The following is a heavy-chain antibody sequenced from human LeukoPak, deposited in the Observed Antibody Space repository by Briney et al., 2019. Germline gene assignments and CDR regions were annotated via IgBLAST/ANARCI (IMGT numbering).Heavy chain of an antibody. J-gene: IGHJ4*02. Sequence: GGSLRLSCAASGFTFSDYYMSWIRQAPGKGLEWVSVIYTSGSTYYADSVKGRFTISRDNSQNTLDLQMNSLRAEDTAVYYCARVNYVSSGWGAPFDYWGQGTLVTVSS. CDR1: GFTFSDYY. D-gene: IGHD1-7*01. CDR2: IYTSGST. V-gene: IGHV3-66*01. CDR3: ARVNYVSSGWGAPFDY.